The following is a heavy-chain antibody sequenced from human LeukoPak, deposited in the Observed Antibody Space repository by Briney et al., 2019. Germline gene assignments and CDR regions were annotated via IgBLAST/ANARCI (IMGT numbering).Heavy chain of an antibody. CDR1: GFNFQYAW. CDR2: IKSKRDGETT. CDR3: TSLVGSPTY. J-gene: IGHJ4*02. V-gene: IGHV3-15*01. D-gene: IGHD4-23*01. Sequence: KSGGSLRLSCAGSGFNFQYAWMTWVRQAPGKGPEWVGRIKSKRDGETTDYTTLVKSRFSNSRDDSKNTVYLQMNRLRTEDTAVYYCTSLVGSPTYWGQGTLVAVSS.